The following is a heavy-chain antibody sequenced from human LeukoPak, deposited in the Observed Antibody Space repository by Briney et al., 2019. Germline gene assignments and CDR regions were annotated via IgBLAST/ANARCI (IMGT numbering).Heavy chain of an antibody. CDR2: IYYSGST. J-gene: IGHJ5*01. Sequence: SETLSLTCTVSGGSISSHYWSWIRQPPGKGLEWIGYIYYSGSTNYNPSLKSRVTISVDTSKNQFSLKLSSVTAADTAVYYCARVLSVSFCDSWGQGTLVTVSS. V-gene: IGHV4-59*11. D-gene: IGHD2/OR15-2a*01. CDR3: ARVLSVSFCDS. CDR1: GGSISSHY.